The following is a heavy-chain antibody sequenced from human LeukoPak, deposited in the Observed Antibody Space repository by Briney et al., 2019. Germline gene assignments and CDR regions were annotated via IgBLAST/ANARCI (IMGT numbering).Heavy chain of an antibody. CDR3: AVMVQGVFNY. Sequence: SQTLSLTCTVSGVSLSIVDYYWSWVRQPPGKGLEWIWYIYYSGSTYYNPSHKSRVTISLDTSKNQFSLKLTSVTAADTAVYYCAVMVQGVFNYWGQGTLVTVSS. D-gene: IGHD3-10*01. J-gene: IGHJ4*02. CDR1: GVSLSIVDYY. V-gene: IGHV4-30-4*01. CDR2: IYYSGST.